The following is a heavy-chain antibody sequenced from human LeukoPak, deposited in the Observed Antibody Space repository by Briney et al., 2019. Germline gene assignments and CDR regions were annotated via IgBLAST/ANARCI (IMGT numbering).Heavy chain of an antibody. J-gene: IGHJ3*02. CDR1: GGSISSYY. CDR3: ARHPPFEVDAFDI. CDR2: IYYSGST. V-gene: IGHV4-59*08. Sequence: TSETLSLTCTVSGGSISSYYWSWIRQPPGKGLEWIGYIYYSGSTNYNPSLKSRVTISVDTSKNQFSLKLSSVTAADTAVYYCARHPPFEVDAFDIWGQGTMVTVST.